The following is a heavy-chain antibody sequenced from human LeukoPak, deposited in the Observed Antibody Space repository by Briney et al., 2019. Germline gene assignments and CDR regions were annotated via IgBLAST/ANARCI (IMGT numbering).Heavy chain of an antibody. CDR3: AKGIFYGDYVAFDI. CDR2: ISGSGGSI. D-gene: IGHD4-17*01. CDR1: GFTFSTYA. J-gene: IGHJ3*02. V-gene: IGHV3-23*01. Sequence: GGSLRLSRAASGFTFSTYAMSWVRQAPGKGLEWVSVISGSGGSIYYADSVKGRFTISRDNSKNTLYLQMNTLRAEDTAVYYCAKGIFYGDYVAFDIWGQGTMVTVSS.